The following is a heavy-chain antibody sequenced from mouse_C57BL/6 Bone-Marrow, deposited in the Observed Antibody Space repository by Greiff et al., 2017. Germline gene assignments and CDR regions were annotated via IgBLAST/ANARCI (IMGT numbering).Heavy chain of an antibody. CDR2: IWTGGGT. V-gene: IGHV2-9-1*01. J-gene: IGHJ1*03. CDR3: AREGYYGSSFYWYCDV. D-gene: IGHD1-1*01. CDR1: GFSLTSYA. Sequence: QVQLQQSGPGLVEPSQSLSITCTVSGFSLTSYAISWVRQPPGKGLEWLGVIWTGGGTNYNSALKSRLGISKDNSKSQVFLKRNSLQTDDTAMYYWAREGYYGSSFYWYCDVWGTGTTVTVSS.